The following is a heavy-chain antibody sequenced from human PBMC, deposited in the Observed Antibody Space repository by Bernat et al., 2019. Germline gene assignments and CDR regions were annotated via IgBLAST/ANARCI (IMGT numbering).Heavy chain of an antibody. J-gene: IGHJ3*02. D-gene: IGHD3-22*01. CDR2: IWYDGSKK. CDR1: GFTFSSYG. V-gene: IGHV3-33*01. Sequence: QVQLVESGGGVVQPGRSLRLSCAASGFTFSSYGMHWVRQAPGKGLEWVAVIWYDGSKKYYADSVKGRFTISRDNSKNTLYLQMNSLRAEDTAVYYCSREGYYYDSSGYSAAFDIWGQGTMVTVSS. CDR3: SREGYYYDSSGYSAAFDI.